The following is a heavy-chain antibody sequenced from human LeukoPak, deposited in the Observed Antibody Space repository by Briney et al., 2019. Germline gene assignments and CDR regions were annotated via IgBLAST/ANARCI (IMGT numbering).Heavy chain of an antibody. D-gene: IGHD5-24*01. V-gene: IGHV3-66*01. CDR3: AKGGDGYNYGSYFDY. CDR1: GGSISSYY. J-gene: IGHJ4*02. CDR2: IYSGGST. Sequence: ETLSLTCTVSGGSISSYYWSWIRQPPGKGLEWVSVIYSGGSTYYADSVKGRFTISRDNSKNTLYLQMNSLRAEDTAVYYCAKGGDGYNYGSYFDYWGQGTLVTVSS.